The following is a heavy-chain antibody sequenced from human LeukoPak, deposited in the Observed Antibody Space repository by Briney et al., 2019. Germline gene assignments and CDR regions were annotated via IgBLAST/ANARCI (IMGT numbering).Heavy chain of an antibody. CDR3: ARDFYDFWSGYYIDY. V-gene: IGHV4-4*07. CDR1: GGSISTYY. J-gene: IGHJ4*02. CDR2: IYTSGST. D-gene: IGHD3-3*01. Sequence: PSETLSLTCTVSGGSISTYYWSWIRQPAGKGLEWIGRIYTSGSTNYNPSLKSRVTISVDTSKNQFSLKLSSVTAADTAVYYCARDFYDFWSGYYIDYWGQGTLVTVSS.